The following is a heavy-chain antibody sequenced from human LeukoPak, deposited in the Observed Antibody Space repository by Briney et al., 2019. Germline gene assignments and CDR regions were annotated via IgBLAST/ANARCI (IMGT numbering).Heavy chain of an antibody. D-gene: IGHD4-11*01. CDR1: GGSISSYY. V-gene: IGHV4-59*01. CDR3: ARYSNYWFRY. Sequence: SETLSLTCTVSGGSISSYYWSWIRQPPGKGLEWIGYIYYSGSTNYNPSLKSRVTISVDTSKNQFSLKLSSVTAADTAVYYGARYSNYWFRYWGQGTLVTVSS. CDR2: IYYSGST. J-gene: IGHJ4*02.